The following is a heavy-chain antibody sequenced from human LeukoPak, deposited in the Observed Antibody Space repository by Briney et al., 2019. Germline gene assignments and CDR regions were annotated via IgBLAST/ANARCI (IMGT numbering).Heavy chain of an antibody. D-gene: IGHD2-15*01. CDR1: GFTFSSYA. J-gene: IGHJ4*02. CDR2: ISYDGSNK. CDR3: ARDYCSGGSCQYYFDY. Sequence: GGSLRLSCAASGFTFSSYAMHWVRRAPGKGLEWVAVISYDGSNKYYADSVKGRFTISRDNSKNTLYLQMNSLRAEDTAVYYCARDYCSGGSCQYYFDYWGQGTLVTVSS. V-gene: IGHV3-30-3*01.